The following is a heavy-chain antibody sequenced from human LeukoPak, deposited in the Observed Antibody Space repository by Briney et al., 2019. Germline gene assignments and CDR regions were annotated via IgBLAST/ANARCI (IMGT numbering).Heavy chain of an antibody. D-gene: IGHD6-6*01. V-gene: IGHV1-18*01. Sequence: ASVKVSCKASGYPFTSYGISWVRQAPGQGLEWMGWISAYNGNTNYAQKLQGRVTMTTDTSTSTAYMELRSLRSDDTAVYYCARLGYSSSSRSWFDPWGQGTLVTVSS. J-gene: IGHJ5*02. CDR1: GYPFTSYG. CDR3: ARLGYSSSSRSWFDP. CDR2: ISAYNGNT.